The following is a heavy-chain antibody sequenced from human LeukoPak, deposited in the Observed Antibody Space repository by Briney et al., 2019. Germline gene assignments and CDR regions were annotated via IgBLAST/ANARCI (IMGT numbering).Heavy chain of an antibody. CDR1: GYTFTSYY. CDR2: INPNSGGT. CDR3: AREWDYCSGGSCSFDY. D-gene: IGHD2-15*01. V-gene: IGHV1-2*02. Sequence: ASVKVSCKASGYTFTSYYMHWVRQAPGQGLEWMGWINPNSGGTNYAQKFQGRVTMTRDTSISTAYMELSRLRSDDTAVYYCAREWDYCSGGSCSFDYWGQGTLVTVSS. J-gene: IGHJ4*02.